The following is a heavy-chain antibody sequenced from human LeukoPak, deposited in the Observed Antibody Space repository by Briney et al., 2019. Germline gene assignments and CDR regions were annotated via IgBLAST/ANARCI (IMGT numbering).Heavy chain of an antibody. CDR1: GITLSNYG. D-gene: IGHD6-19*01. J-gene: IGHJ4*02. V-gene: IGHV3-23*01. CDR2: ISERGGST. Sequence: GGSLRLSCVVSGITLSNYGMSWVRQAPGKGLEWVSGISERGGSTNYADSVKGRFIISRDTSKNTVYLQMNSLRAEDTAVYYCAKDSSGWYYFDYWGQGTLVTVSS. CDR3: AKDSSGWYYFDY.